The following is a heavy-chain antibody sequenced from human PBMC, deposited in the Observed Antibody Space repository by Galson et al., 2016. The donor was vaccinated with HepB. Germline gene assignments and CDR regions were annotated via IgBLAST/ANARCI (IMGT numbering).Heavy chain of an antibody. V-gene: IGHV3-23*01. Sequence: SLRLSCAASGFTFRNYGMTWVRQAPGKGLEVVSSVSRSGDSTDYADSVKGRFTISRDNGKNTLYLQMDSLRVEDTAGYYCAKDRAGYTVRYYYYGMDVWGLGTTVTVSS. D-gene: IGHD5-24*01. J-gene: IGHJ6*02. CDR2: VSRSGDST. CDR1: GFTFRNYG. CDR3: AKDRAGYTVRYYYYGMDV.